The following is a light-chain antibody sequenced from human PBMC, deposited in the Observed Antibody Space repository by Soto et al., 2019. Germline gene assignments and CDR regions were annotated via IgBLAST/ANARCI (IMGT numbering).Light chain of an antibody. CDR3: SSYTSSSTQV. CDR2: EVS. V-gene: IGLV2-14*02. J-gene: IGLJ1*01. Sequence: QSALTQPASVSGSPGQSITISCTGTGSDVGGYILVSWYQQHPGKAPKLIIYEVSNRPSGVSNRFSGSKSGNTASLTISGLQAEDEADYYCSSYTSSSTQVFGTGTKLTVL. CDR1: GSDVGGYIL.